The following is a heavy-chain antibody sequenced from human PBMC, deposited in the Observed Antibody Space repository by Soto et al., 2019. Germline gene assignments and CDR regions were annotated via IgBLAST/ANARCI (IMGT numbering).Heavy chain of an antibody. CDR1: GGSISSSNW. Sequence: SETLSLTCAVSGGSISSSNWWSWVRQPPGKGLEWIGEIYNSGSTNYNPSLKSRVTISVDKSKNHFSLKRSSVTAADTAVYYCARATVTGYDILTGYYFDYWGQGTLVTVSS. J-gene: IGHJ4*02. CDR2: IYNSGST. V-gene: IGHV4-4*02. D-gene: IGHD3-9*01. CDR3: ARATVTGYDILTGYYFDY.